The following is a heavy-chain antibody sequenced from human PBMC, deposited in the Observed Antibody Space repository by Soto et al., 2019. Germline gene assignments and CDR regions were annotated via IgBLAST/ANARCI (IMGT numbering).Heavy chain of an antibody. CDR3: ARISVDVPE. Sequence: QVQLVQSGAEVENPGASVKVSCKASGYTFSNFGINWVRQAPGQGLEWLGWITPYNGNANYAQKHQDRLTITTDTSTNTAYLQLRSLRSDDTAVYFCARISVDVPEWGQGTLITVSS. CDR2: ITPYNGNA. CDR1: GYTFSNFG. D-gene: IGHD5-12*01. V-gene: IGHV1-18*04. J-gene: IGHJ4*02.